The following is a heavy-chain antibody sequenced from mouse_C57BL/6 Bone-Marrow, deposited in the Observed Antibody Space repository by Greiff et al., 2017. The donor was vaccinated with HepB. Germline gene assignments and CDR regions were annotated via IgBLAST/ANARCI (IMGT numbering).Heavy chain of an antibody. J-gene: IGHJ3*01. Sequence: EVQLQQSGAELVRPGASVKLSCTASGFNIQDDYMHWVKQRPEQGLEWIGWIDPENGDTEYASKFQGKATITADTSSNTAYLQLSSLTSEDTAVYYCTTAYYSNYVSVLWFAYWGQGTRVTVSA. CDR2: IDPENGDT. D-gene: IGHD2-5*01. CDR1: GFNIQDDY. V-gene: IGHV14-4*01. CDR3: TTAYYSNYVSVLWFAY.